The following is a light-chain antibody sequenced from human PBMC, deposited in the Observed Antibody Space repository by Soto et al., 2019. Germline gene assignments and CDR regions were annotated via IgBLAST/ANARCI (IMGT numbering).Light chain of an antibody. CDR2: WAS. CDR1: QSVLYSPNSKNY. J-gene: IGKJ4*01. Sequence: DIVMTQSPGSLAVSLGERATINCKSSQSVLYSPNSKNYLAWYQQKPGQPPKLLIYWASTRESGVPDRFSGSGSGTDFTLAISSLQTEDVAAVYYCQQYYSTPFTFGGGTKVDIK. CDR3: QQYYSTPFT. V-gene: IGKV4-1*01.